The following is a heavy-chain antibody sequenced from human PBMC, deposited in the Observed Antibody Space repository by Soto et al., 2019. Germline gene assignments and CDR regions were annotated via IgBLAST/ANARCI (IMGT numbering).Heavy chain of an antibody. D-gene: IGHD3-10*01. CDR2: IIPIFGTA. CDR3: ASISGWGSYYFDY. Sequence: ASVKVSCKASGGTFSSYAISWVRQAPGQGLEWMGGIIPIFGTANYAQKFQGRVTITADESTSTAYMELSSLRSEDTAVYYCASISGWGSYYFDYWGQGSLVAVSS. J-gene: IGHJ4*02. CDR1: GGTFSSYA. V-gene: IGHV1-69*13.